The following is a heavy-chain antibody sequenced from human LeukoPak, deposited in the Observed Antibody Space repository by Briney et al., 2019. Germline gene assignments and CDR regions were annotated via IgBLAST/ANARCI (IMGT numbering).Heavy chain of an antibody. J-gene: IGHJ6*02. CDR1: GYTFTGYY. Sequence: GASVKVSCKASGYTFTGYYMHWVRQAPGQGLEWMGWINPNSGGTNYAQKFQGWVTMTRDTSISTAYMELSRLRSDDTAVYYCAYSSGWYRDCYYGMDVWGQGTTVTVSS. V-gene: IGHV1-2*04. CDR2: INPNSGGT. D-gene: IGHD6-19*01. CDR3: AYSSGWYRDCYYGMDV.